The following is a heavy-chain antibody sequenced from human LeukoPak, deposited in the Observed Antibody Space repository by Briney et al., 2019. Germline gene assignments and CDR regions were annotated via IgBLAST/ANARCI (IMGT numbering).Heavy chain of an antibody. Sequence: PSETLSLTCTVSGGSISSSSYYWGWIRQPPGKGLEWIGSIYYSGSTYYNPSLKSRVTISVDTSKNQFSLKLSSVTAADTAVYYCASNRDYYDSSGYYSPRGGDYWGQGTPVTVSS. CDR3: ASNRDYYDSSGYYSPRGGDY. J-gene: IGHJ4*02. CDR2: IYYSGST. CDR1: GGSISSSSYY. V-gene: IGHV4-39*01. D-gene: IGHD3-22*01.